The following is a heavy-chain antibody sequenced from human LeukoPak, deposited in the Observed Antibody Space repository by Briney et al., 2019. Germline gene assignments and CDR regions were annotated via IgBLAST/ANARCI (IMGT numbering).Heavy chain of an antibody. J-gene: IGHJ4*02. Sequence: SETQSLTCTVSGGSISSGDYYWSWIRQPPGKGLEWIGYIYYSGSTYYNPSLKSRVTISVDTSKNQFSLKLSSVTAADTAAYYCARDRRGATWFDYWGQGTLVTVSS. CDR3: ARDRRGATWFDY. CDR2: IYYSGST. CDR1: GGSISSGDYY. D-gene: IGHD1-26*01. V-gene: IGHV4-30-4*08.